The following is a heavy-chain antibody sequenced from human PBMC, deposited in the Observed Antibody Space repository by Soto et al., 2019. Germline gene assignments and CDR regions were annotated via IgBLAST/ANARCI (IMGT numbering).Heavy chain of an antibody. V-gene: IGHV3-48*02. CDR3: AREEIAVAGTVFDY. CDR1: GFTFSSYS. CDR2: ISSSSSTI. Sequence: AGSLRLSCAVSGFTFSSYSMNWVRQAPGKGLEWVSYISSSSSTIYYADSVKGRFTISRDNAKNSLYLQMNSLRDEDTAVYYCAREEIAVAGTVFDYWGQGTLVTVSS. D-gene: IGHD6-19*01. J-gene: IGHJ4*02.